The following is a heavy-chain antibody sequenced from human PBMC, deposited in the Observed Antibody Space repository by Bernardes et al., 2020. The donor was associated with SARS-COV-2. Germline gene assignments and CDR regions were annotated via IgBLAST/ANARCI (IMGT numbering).Heavy chain of an antibody. CDR1: GFTFSSYA. CDR2: ISGSGGST. J-gene: IGHJ4*02. CDR3: SKDRGEGSVVVPAAIRGDFDY. D-gene: IGHD2-2*01. V-gene: IGHV3-23*01. Sequence: GWSLRLSCAASGFTFSSYAMSWFRQAPGKGLEWVSAISGSGGSTYYADSVKGRFTISRDNSKNTLYLQMNSLRAEDTAVYYCSKDRGEGSVVVPAAIRGDFDYWGQGTLVTVSS.